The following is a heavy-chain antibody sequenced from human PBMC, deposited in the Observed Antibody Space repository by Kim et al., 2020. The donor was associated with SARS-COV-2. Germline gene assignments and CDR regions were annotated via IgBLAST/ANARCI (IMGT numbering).Heavy chain of an antibody. CDR2: INPSGGST. V-gene: IGHV1-46*01. Sequence: ASVKVSCKASGYTFTSYYMHWVRQAPGQGLEWMGIINPSGGSTSYAQKFQGRVTMTRDTSTSTVYMELSSLRSEDTTVYYCARRGRKLIAPDYWGQGTLVTVSS. J-gene: IGHJ4*02. CDR3: ARRGRKLIAPDY. D-gene: IGHD2-21*01. CDR1: GYTFTSYY.